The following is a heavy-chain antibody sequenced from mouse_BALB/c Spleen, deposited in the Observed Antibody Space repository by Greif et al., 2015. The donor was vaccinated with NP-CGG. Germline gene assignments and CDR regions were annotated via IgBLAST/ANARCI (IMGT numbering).Heavy chain of an antibody. CDR3: ARRYKDAMDY. J-gene: IGHJ4*01. CDR1: GYTFTSYW. D-gene: IGHD1-3*01. Sequence: VQLQQSGAELAKPGASVKMSCKASGYTFTSYWMHWVKQRPGQGLEWIGYINPSTGYTEYNQKFKDKATLTADKSSSTAYMQLSSLTSEDSAVYYCARRYKDAMDYWGQGTSVTVSS. V-gene: IGHV1-7*01. CDR2: INPSTGYT.